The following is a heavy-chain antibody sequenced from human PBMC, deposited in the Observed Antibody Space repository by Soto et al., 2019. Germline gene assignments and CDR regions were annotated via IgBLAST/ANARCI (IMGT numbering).Heavy chain of an antibody. J-gene: IGHJ5*02. CDR2: INHSGST. CDR1: GGSFSGYY. Sequence: PSETLSLTCAVYGGSFSGYYWSWIRQPPGKGLEWIGDINHSGSTNHNPSLKSRVTISVDTSKNQFSLTLSSVTAADTAVYYCARGPRITMVRRWFDPWGQGTPVTVSS. V-gene: IGHV4-34*01. D-gene: IGHD3-10*01. CDR3: ARGPRITMVRRWFDP.